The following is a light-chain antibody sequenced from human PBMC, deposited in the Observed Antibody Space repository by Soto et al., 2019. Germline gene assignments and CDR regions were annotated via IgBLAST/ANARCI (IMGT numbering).Light chain of an antibody. Sequence: EIVLTQSPATLSLSPGERATLSCRSSRSVSRYLAWYQQKPGQAPRLLIFDASNRASGIPARFSGSGSGTEFTLTISSLEPEDFAVYYCQHRSNWPPFTFGPGTKVEIK. V-gene: IGKV3-11*01. CDR3: QHRSNWPPFT. CDR1: RSVSRY. J-gene: IGKJ3*01. CDR2: DAS.